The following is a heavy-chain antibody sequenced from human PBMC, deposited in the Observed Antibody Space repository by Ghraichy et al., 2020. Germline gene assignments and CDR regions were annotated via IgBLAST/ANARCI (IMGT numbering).Heavy chain of an antibody. D-gene: IGHD6-13*01. V-gene: IGHV3-23*01. J-gene: IGHJ4*02. Sequence: GGSLNISCAASGFTFINYGMTWVRQAPGKGLEWVSTITGSGTNTYYADSVKGRFTISRDNSKNTLNLQMNSLRAEDTAIYYCARLRGPKIPAAEDFWGQGTLVTVSS. CDR3: ARLRGPKIPAAEDF. CDR1: GFTFINYG. CDR2: ITGSGTNT.